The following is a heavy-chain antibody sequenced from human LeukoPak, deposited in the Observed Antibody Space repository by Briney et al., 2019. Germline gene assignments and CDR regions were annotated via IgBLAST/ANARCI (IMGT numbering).Heavy chain of an antibody. CDR3: ARAPEQQLVLDY. D-gene: IGHD6-13*01. CDR1: GFTFSSYG. V-gene: IGHV3-21*01. Sequence: GGSLSLSCAASGFTFSSYGMSWVRHAPGKGLEWVASISSSSSNIYYADSVKGRFTISRDNAKNSLYLQMNSLRAEDTAVYYCARAPEQQLVLDYWGQGTLVTVSS. CDR2: ISSSSSNI. J-gene: IGHJ4*02.